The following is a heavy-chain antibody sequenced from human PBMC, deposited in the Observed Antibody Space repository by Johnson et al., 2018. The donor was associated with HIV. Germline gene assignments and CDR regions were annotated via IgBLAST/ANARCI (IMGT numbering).Heavy chain of an antibody. J-gene: IGHJ3*02. Sequence: EVQLVESGGGVVQPGRSLRLSCAASGFRFDDYAMSWVRQAPGKGLEWVSGVTWNGVSINYADSVKGRFTISRDNSKNTLYLQMNSLRAEDTAVYYCARLEELLRAFDIWGQGTMVTVSS. CDR1: GFRFDDYA. D-gene: IGHD1-26*01. CDR2: VTWNGVSI. V-gene: IGHV3-20*04. CDR3: ARLEELLRAFDI.